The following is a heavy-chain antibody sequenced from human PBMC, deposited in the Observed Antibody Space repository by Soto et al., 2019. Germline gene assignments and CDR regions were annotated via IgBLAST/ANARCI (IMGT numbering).Heavy chain of an antibody. Sequence: GGSLRLSCAASGFTFSSYEMSWVRQAPGKGLEWVSYISSSGSTIYYADSVKGRFTISRDNAKNSLYLQMNSLRAEDTAVYYCASSPHKDSRPDYWGQGTLVTVSS. CDR3: ASSPHKDSRPDY. CDR1: GFTFSSYE. J-gene: IGHJ4*02. V-gene: IGHV3-48*03. D-gene: IGHD3-22*01. CDR2: ISSSGSTI.